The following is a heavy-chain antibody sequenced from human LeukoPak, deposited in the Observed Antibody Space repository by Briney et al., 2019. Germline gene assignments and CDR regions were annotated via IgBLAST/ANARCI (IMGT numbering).Heavy chain of an antibody. CDR3: VREDGHWYFDI. CDR1: GLPVSAYS. Sequence: EGSLRLSCAASGLPVSAYSMDWVRQAPGKGLEWVSSISATSAYIYYADSVKGRFTTYRDISENSVYLEMNNLRAEDTAVYYCVREDGHWYFDIWGRGTLVTVSS. D-gene: IGHD5-24*01. J-gene: IGHJ2*01. CDR2: ISATSAYI. V-gene: IGHV3-21*01.